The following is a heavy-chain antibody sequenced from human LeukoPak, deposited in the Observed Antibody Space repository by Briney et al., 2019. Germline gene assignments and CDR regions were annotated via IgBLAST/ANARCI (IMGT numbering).Heavy chain of an antibody. CDR3: ARDRPLSSGWYYYGMDV. V-gene: IGHV4-30-4*02. D-gene: IGHD6-19*01. Sequence: PSETLSLTCTVSGGSISSGDYYWRWIRQPPGKGLEWIGYIYYSRSTYYNPSLKSRVTISVDTSKNQFSLKLSSVTAADTAVYYCARDRPLSSGWYYYGMDVWGQGTTVTVSS. CDR1: GGSISSGDYY. CDR2: IYYSRST. J-gene: IGHJ6*02.